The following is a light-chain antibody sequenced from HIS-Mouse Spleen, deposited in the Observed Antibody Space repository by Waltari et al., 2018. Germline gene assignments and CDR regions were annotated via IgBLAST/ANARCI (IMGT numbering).Light chain of an antibody. CDR1: SSDVGSYNL. V-gene: IGLV2-23*01. Sequence: QSALTQPASVSGSPGQSITISCTGTSSDVGSYNLVSWYQQNPGKAPKLMSYKGSKRPSGVSNRFSGSKSGNTASLTISGLQAEDEADYYCCSYAGSSTWVFGGGTKLTVL. CDR2: KGS. CDR3: CSYAGSSTWV. J-gene: IGLJ3*02.